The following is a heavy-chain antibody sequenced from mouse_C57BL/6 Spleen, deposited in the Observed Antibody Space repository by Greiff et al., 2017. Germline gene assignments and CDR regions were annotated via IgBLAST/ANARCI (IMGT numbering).Heavy chain of an antibody. D-gene: IGHD1-1*02. J-gene: IGHJ1*03. Sequence: QVQLQQSGPGLVAPSQSLSITCTVSGFSFTSYGVHWVRQTPGKGLEWLVVLWRDGSSTYNTALKSRLISSKDNSKSQVFLKMNRLQTNDTSVYYCARHGVYYWYFDVWGTGTTVTVSS. CDR2: LWRDGSS. V-gene: IGHV2-6*02. CDR1: GFSFTSYG. CDR3: ARHGVYYWYFDV.